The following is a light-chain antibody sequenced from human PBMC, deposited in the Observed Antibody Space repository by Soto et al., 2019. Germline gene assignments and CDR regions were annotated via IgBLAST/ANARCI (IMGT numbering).Light chain of an antibody. CDR3: QQYNNWPFT. CDR1: QSVNSH. V-gene: IGKV3-15*01. J-gene: IGKJ3*01. CDR2: GAS. Sequence: EIVMTQSPAPLSVSPGERATLSCRAGQSVNSHLAGYQQKPGQAPRLLIYGASTRATGNPARFSGSGSGTEFTLTISTLQSEDCAVYYCQQYNNWPFTFGPGTRVDIK.